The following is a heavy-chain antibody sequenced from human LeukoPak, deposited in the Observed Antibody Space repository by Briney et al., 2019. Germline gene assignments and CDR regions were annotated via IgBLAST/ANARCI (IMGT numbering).Heavy chain of an antibody. J-gene: IGHJ5*02. D-gene: IGHD4-17*01. CDR3: ARKPTTVTSWFDP. V-gene: IGHV4-34*01. Sequence: SETLSLTCAVYGGSFSGYYWSWIRQPPGKGLEWIGEINHSGSTNYNPSLKSRVTISVDTSKNQFSLKLSSVTAADTAVYYCARKPTTVTSWFDPWGQGTLVTVSS. CDR1: GGSFSGYY. CDR2: INHSGST.